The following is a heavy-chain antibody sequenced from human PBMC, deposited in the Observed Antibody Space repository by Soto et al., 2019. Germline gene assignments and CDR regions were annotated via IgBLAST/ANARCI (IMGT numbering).Heavy chain of an antibody. J-gene: IGHJ4*02. CDR3: ARQYYYGSGTYYNPYFDY. CDR1: GDSVSSNSAT. Sequence: SQTLSLTCAISGDSVSSNSATWNWIRQSPSRGLEWLGRTYYRSKWYNHYAISVKSRIIVNPDTSKNRFSLQLNSVTTEDTAMYYCARQYYYGSGTYYNPYFDYWGQGTMVTVSS. CDR2: TYYRSKWYN. D-gene: IGHD3-10*01. V-gene: IGHV6-1*01.